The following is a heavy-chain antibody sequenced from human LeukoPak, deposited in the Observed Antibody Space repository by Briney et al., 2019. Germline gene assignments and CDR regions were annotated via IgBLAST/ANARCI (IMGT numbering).Heavy chain of an antibody. CDR2: ISYDGTNK. Sequence: SRRSLRLSCAASGFTFSSYGMHWVRQAPGKGLEWVAVISYDGTNKYYADSVKGRFTISRDNSKNTLYLQMDSLRTEDTAVYYCARVELYASGWYGSIDYWGRGTLVAVSS. J-gene: IGHJ4*02. CDR3: ARVELYASGWYGSIDY. CDR1: GFTFSSYG. D-gene: IGHD6-19*01. V-gene: IGHV3-30*03.